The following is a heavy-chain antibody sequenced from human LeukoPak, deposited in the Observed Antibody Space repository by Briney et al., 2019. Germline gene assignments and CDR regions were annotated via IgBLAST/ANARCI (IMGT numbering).Heavy chain of an antibody. V-gene: IGHV3-33*06. CDR2: LWYDGSNK. CDR3: AKDMSAYYYDSSGSDY. D-gene: IGHD3-22*01. Sequence: GGSLRLSCAASGFTFSSYGMHWVRQAPGKGLEWVAVLWYDGSNKYYADSVKGRFTISRDNSKNTLYLQMNSLRAEDTAVYYCAKDMSAYYYDSSGSDYWGQGTLVTVSS. J-gene: IGHJ4*02. CDR1: GFTFSSYG.